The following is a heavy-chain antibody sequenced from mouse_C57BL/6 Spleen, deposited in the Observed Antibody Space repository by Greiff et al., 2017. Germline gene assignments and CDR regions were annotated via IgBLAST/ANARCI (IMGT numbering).Heavy chain of an antibody. CDR2: INPNYGTT. CDR3: SREGTVVAPRGAMDY. Sequence: EVQLQQSGPELVKPGASVKISCKASGYSFTDYNMNWVKQSNGKSLEWIGVINPNYGTTSYNQKFKGKATLTVDQSSSTAYMQLNSLTSEDSAGYYCSREGTVVAPRGAMDYWGQGTSVTVSS. D-gene: IGHD1-1*01. CDR1: GYSFTDYN. V-gene: IGHV1-39*01. J-gene: IGHJ4*01.